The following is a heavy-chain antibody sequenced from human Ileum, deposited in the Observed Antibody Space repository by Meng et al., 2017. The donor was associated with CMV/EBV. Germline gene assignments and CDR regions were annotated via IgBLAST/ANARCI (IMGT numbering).Heavy chain of an antibody. CDR3: GREESISAACINRGFDY. CDR2: TYYRFSWNY. D-gene: IGHD6-13*01. Sequence: VLLQKSGPGLVKLAPALSLTRPSAGESVSSDGAGLTWIRHCPSRGLEWLGRTYYRFSWNYGYAVYVKSRITINPDSSKNRFSVNLNPMLPENTAVYYCGREESISAACINRGFDYWGQGSLVTVSS. CDR1: GESVSSDGAG. V-gene: IGHV6-1*01. J-gene: IGHJ4*02.